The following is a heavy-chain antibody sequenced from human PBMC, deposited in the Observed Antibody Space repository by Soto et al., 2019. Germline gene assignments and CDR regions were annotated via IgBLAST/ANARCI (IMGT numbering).Heavy chain of an antibody. CDR2: IDNSGST. D-gene: IGHD3-3*01. Sequence: SETLSLTCTVSGDSISNYFCNWIRQPAGKGLEWIGRIDNSGSTNYNPSLKSRITMSADTSRNQFSLKLNSVTAADTAVYYCARGGQDFWSGPFDYWGQGALVTVSS. CDR1: GDSISNYF. J-gene: IGHJ4*02. CDR3: ARGGQDFWSGPFDY. V-gene: IGHV4-4*07.